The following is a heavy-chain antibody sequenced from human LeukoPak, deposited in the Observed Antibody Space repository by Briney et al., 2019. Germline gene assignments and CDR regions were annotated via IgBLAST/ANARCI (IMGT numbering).Heavy chain of an antibody. J-gene: IGHJ4*02. CDR3: ARDRGSSWYSLLDY. CDR2: IIPIFGTA. V-gene: IGHV1-69*05. D-gene: IGHD6-13*01. Sequence: ASVKVSCKASGYTFTSYGISWVRQAPGQGLEWMGGIIPIFGTANYAQKFQGRVTITTDESTSTAYMELRSLRSDDTAVYYCARDRGSSWYSLLDYWGQGMLVTVST. CDR1: GYTFTSYG.